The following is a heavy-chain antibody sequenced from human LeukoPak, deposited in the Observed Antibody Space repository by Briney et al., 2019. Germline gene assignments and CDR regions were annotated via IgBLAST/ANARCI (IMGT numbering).Heavy chain of an antibody. CDR2: IIPIFGTA. J-gene: IGHJ5*02. Sequence: SVKVSCKASGGTFSSYAISWVRQAPGQGLEWMGGIIPIFGTANYAQKFQGRVTITADKSTSTAYMELSRLRSEDTAVYYCAREAITIFGVVRTQTTYGPHRFDPWGQGTLVTVSS. V-gene: IGHV1-69*06. CDR3: AREAITIFGVVRTQTTYGPHRFDP. CDR1: GGTFSSYA. D-gene: IGHD3-3*01.